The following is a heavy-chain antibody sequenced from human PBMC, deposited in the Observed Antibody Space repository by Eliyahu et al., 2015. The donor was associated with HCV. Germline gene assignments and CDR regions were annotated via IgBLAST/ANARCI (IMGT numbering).Heavy chain of an antibody. D-gene: IGHD1-26*01. CDR1: GHSLSGXS. J-gene: IGHJ4*02. CDR3: ATGAIVLDY. Sequence: XVQLVQSGAEVKKPGASXKAXCKISGHSLSGXSMYWVRQAPGKGLEWMGIFXPEDDKTVYAQKFQGRVTXTEDTSTDTAYMELSSLRSDDTAVYYCATGAIVLDYWGQGTLVTVSS. CDR2: FXPEDDKT. V-gene: IGHV1-24*01.